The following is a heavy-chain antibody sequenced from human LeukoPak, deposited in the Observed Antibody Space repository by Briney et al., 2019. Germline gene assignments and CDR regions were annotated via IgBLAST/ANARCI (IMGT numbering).Heavy chain of an antibody. Sequence: SETLSLTCAVYGGSFSGYYWSWIRQPPGKWLEWIGEINHSGSTSYSPSLKSRVTISVDTSKNQFSLKVTSVTAADTAVYYCVDYSPSSGCFDPWGQGSLVTISS. CDR3: VDYSPSSGCFDP. D-gene: IGHD4/OR15-4a*01. V-gene: IGHV4-34*01. CDR1: GGSFSGYY. J-gene: IGHJ5*02. CDR2: INHSGST.